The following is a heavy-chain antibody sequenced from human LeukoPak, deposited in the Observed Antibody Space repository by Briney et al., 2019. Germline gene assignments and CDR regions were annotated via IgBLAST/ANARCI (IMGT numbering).Heavy chain of an antibody. CDR3: ARAATGSLDY. V-gene: IGHV1-8*01. CDR2: MNPNSGNT. D-gene: IGHD1-26*01. Sequence: AAVKVSFKASGYTFTSYDINWVRQATEQGLEWMGWMNPNSGNTGYAQKFQGRVTMTRNTSISTAYMELRSLRSEDTAVYYCARAATGSLDYWGQGTLVTVSS. CDR1: GYTFTSYD. J-gene: IGHJ4*02.